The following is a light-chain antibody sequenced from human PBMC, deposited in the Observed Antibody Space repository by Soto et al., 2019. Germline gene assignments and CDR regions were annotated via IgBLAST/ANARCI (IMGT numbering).Light chain of an antibody. CDR3: SSWTSCATYG. CDR2: DVN. CDR1: SSDVCAYHY. J-gene: IGLJ1*01. V-gene: IGLV2-14*03. Sequence: QSVLTQPASVSGSPGQSITISCAGTSSDVCAYHYVSWYQHHPGQAPKLMIYDVNNRPSGDSNRFSGSKSGNTASLTISGLQAEDDADYYCSSWTSCATYGFGSGTKLTVL.